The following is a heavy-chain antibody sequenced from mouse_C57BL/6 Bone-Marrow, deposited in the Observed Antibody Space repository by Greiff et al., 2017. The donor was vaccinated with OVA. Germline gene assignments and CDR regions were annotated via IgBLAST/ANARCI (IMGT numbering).Heavy chain of an antibody. J-gene: IGHJ2*01. CDR1: GYTFTSYW. D-gene: IGHD2-9*01. V-gene: IGHV1-69*01. CDR2: IDPSDSYT. Sequence: QVQLQQSGAELVMPGASVKLSCKASGYTFTSYWMHWVKQRPGQGLEWIGEIDPSDSYTNYNQKFKGKATLTADKSSSTAYMQFSSLTSEDSAIYYCARGSYYGYAYWGQGTTLTVSS. CDR3: ARGSYYGYAY.